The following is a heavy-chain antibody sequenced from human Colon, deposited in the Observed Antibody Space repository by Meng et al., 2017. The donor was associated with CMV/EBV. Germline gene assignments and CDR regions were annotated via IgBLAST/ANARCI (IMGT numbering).Heavy chain of an antibody. Sequence: GESLKISCAASGFTFTTYGIHWVRQAPGKGLEWVAVIWHDGSKKYYADSVKGRFTISRDISKNTVFLQMDSLRAEDTAVYYCARDRDTSSHYTWFDPWGQGTLVTVS. V-gene: IGHV3-33*01. CDR3: ARDRDTSSHYTWFDP. J-gene: IGHJ5*02. CDR1: GFTFTTYG. D-gene: IGHD2-2*01. CDR2: IWHDGSKK.